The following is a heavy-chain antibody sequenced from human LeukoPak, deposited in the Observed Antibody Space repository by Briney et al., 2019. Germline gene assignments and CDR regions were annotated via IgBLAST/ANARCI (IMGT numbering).Heavy chain of an antibody. Sequence: ASVKVSCKASGYTFTGYYMHWVRQAPGQGLEWMGWINPNSGGTNYAQKFQGRVTMTRDTSISTAYMELSRLRSDDTAVYYCARRGKNYYGSGSRDWFDPWGQGTLVTVSS. D-gene: IGHD3-10*01. J-gene: IGHJ5*02. CDR3: ARRGKNYYGSGSRDWFDP. V-gene: IGHV1-2*02. CDR1: GYTFTGYY. CDR2: INPNSGGT.